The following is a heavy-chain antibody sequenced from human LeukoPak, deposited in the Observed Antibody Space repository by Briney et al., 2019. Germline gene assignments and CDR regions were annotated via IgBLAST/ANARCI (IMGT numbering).Heavy chain of an antibody. V-gene: IGHV3-23*01. Sequence: GGSLRLSCAASGFTLSSYAMSWVRQAPGKGLGWVSLISGNAGSTYYADSVKGRFTISRDNSKNTLYLQMNSLRAEDTAVYYCAKDSRYGDYCYDYWGQGTLVTVSS. CDR3: AKDSRYGDYCYDY. J-gene: IGHJ4*02. D-gene: IGHD4-17*01. CDR2: ISGNAGST. CDR1: GFTLSSYA.